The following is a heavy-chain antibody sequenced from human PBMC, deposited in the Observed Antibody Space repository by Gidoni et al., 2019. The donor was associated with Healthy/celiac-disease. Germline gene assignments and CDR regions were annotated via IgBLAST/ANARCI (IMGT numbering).Heavy chain of an antibody. D-gene: IGHD6-19*01. J-gene: IGHJ6*02. V-gene: IGHV3-30*02. Sequence: QVQLVESGGGVVQPGGSLRLSCAASGFTFSSYGMHWVRQAPGKGLEWVAFIRYDGSNKYYADSVKGRFTISRDNSKNTLYLQMNSLRAEDTAVYYCAKDQWVIAVAGIGMDVWGQGTTVTVSS. CDR1: GFTFSSYG. CDR2: IRYDGSNK. CDR3: AKDQWVIAVAGIGMDV.